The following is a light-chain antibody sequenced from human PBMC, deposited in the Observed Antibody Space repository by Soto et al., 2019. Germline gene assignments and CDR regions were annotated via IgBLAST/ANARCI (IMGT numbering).Light chain of an antibody. Sequence: QSALTQPASVSGSPGQSITISCTGTSSDIGSYNYVSWYQQHPGKAPKLIISDVSNRPSGVSNRFSGSKSGNTASLIISGLQAEDEGDYYCSSYRTSSTPLVFGTGPKVTVL. CDR3: SSYRTSSTPLV. CDR1: SSDIGSYNY. V-gene: IGLV2-14*03. CDR2: DVS. J-gene: IGLJ1*01.